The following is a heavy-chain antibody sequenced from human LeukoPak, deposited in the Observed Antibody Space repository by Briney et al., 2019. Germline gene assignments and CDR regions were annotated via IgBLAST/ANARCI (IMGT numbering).Heavy chain of an antibody. V-gene: IGHV1-8*03. D-gene: IGHD6-19*01. Sequence: ALVKVSCKASGYTFTSYDINWVRQATGQGLEWMGWMNPNSGNTGYAQKFQGRVTITRNTSISTAYMELSSLRSEDTAVYYCARGNSGWTAYYYYYMDVWGKGTTVTVSS. CDR1: GYTFTSYD. CDR3: ARGNSGWTAYYYYYMDV. CDR2: MNPNSGNT. J-gene: IGHJ6*03.